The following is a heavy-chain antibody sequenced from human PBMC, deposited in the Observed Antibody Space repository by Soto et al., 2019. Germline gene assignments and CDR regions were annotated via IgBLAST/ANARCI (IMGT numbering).Heavy chain of an antibody. J-gene: IGHJ5*02. CDR2: MIPGSGNT. Sequence: ASVKVSCKASGYTFTNYEISWVRQATGHGLEWMGRMIPGSGNTGYAHKFQGRVTVTRDLSISTAYMELSRLESDDTAIYYCARMASSGSLNWFDPWGQGTLVTVSS. CDR3: ARMASSGSLNWFDP. D-gene: IGHD3-10*01. V-gene: IGHV1-8*01. CDR1: GYTFTNYE.